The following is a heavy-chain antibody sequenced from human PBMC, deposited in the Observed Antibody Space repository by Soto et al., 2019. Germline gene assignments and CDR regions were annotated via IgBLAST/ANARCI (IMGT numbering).Heavy chain of an antibody. Sequence: QVQLQQWGAGLLKPSETLSLTCAVDGGSFSGYYWTWIRQPPGKGLEWIGEMNHRGSTNYNPSLKSRVTISVDTSKKQFSLKLSSVTAADTAVYYCAREYPLVHFDYWGQGTLVTVSS. CDR2: MNHRGST. D-gene: IGHD2-2*02. CDR1: GGSFSGYY. V-gene: IGHV4-34*01. J-gene: IGHJ4*02. CDR3: AREYPLVHFDY.